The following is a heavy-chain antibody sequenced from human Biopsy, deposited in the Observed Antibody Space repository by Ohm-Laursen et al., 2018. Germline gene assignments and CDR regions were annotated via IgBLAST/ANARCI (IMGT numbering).Heavy chain of an antibody. CDR2: NIPILGTG. J-gene: IGHJ1*01. D-gene: IGHD3-9*01. CDR3: ATKLTGYFHH. CDR1: GGTFSNYG. V-gene: IGHV1-69*06. Sequence: SVKVSCKPPGGTFSNYGVNWVRQAPGQGLEWLGGNIPILGTGNYAQKFQDRVTVAADTSTSTATMELRSLRSDDTAVYYCATKLTGYFHHWGQGALVIVSS.